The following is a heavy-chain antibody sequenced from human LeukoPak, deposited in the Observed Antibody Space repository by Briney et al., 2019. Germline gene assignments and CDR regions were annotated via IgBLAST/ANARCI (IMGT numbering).Heavy chain of an antibody. CDR1: DYSISSGYS. V-gene: IGHV4-38-2*01. D-gene: IGHD4-17*01. J-gene: IGHJ3*02. Sequence: SETLSLTCAVRDYSISSGYSWGWVRQPPGKGLEWMANFYLSGTTYYNPSLKSRVTISLGTSNNHFSLKLSSVTASDTAVYWCAKTDYGDYGAFNIWGQGTMVTVSS. CDR3: AKTDYGDYGAFNI. CDR2: FYLSGTT.